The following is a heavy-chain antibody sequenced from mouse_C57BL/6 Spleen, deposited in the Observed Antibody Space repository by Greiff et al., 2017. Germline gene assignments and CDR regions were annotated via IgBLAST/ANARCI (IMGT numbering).Heavy chain of an antibody. Sequence: QVQLKQPGAELVKPGASVKMSCKASGYTFTSYWITWVKQRPGQGLEWIGDIYPGSGSTNYNEKFKSKATLTVDTSSSTAYMQLSSLTSEDSAVYYCARFRGYDGYYYAMGYWGQGTSVTVSS. CDR1: GYTFTSYW. D-gene: IGHD2-2*01. CDR3: ARFRGYDGYYYAMGY. J-gene: IGHJ4*01. CDR2: IYPGSGST. V-gene: IGHV1-55*01.